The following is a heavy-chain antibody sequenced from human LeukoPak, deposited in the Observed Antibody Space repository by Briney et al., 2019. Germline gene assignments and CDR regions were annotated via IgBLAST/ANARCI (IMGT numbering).Heavy chain of an antibody. CDR3: ARDSYDYVWGSYPDY. Sequence: GGSLRLSCPASGFTFSSCTMSWVRQSPEKGLEWVSSIGAFDNKYYADSVKGRFTISRDNSKNTLYLQVNSLRAEDTAVYYCARDSYDYVWGSYPDYWGQGTLVTVSS. CDR1: GFTFSSCT. V-gene: IGHV3-23*01. D-gene: IGHD3-16*01. CDR2: IGAFDNK. J-gene: IGHJ4*02.